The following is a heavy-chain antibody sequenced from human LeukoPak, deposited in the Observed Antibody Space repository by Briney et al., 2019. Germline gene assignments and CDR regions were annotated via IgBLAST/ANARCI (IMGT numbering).Heavy chain of an antibody. CDR2: IYTSVSN. D-gene: IGHD2-8*02. V-gene: IGHV4-4*07. CDR1: GGSISSYY. Sequence: PSETLSLTCSVSGGSISSYYWSWIRQPAGKGLECIGRIYTSVSNSYNPSLKSRVTISVDKPKNQFSLKLSSVTAADTAVYYCARVLSTSYFDLWGRGTLVTVSS. CDR3: ARVLSTSYFDL. J-gene: IGHJ2*01.